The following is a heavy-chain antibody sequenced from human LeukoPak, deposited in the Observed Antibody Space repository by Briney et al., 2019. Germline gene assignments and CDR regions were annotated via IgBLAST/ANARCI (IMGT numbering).Heavy chain of an antibody. CDR2: TYSDGST. Sequence: GGSLRLSCAASGFTFSSCAMSWVRQAPGKGLEWVSLTYSDGSTSYTESVKGRFTISRDNSKNTLSLQLNSLRAEDTAVYYCARDGGSSTKEPTGGYYYYGMDVWGQGTTVTVFS. CDR3: ARDGGSSTKEPTGGYYYYGMDV. J-gene: IGHJ6*02. V-gene: IGHV3-53*01. D-gene: IGHD1-1*01. CDR1: GFTFSSCA.